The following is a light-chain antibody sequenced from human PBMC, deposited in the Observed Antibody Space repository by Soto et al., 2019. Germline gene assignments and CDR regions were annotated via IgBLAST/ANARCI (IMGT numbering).Light chain of an antibody. Sequence: EIVMTQSPATLSVSPGERATLSCRASQSVNSNLAWYQQKPGQAPRLLIYGTSTRATGVPARFSGSGSGTDFALTISILQSEDFAVYYCQQYNDWPLTFGQGTRLEIK. V-gene: IGKV3-15*01. CDR2: GTS. CDR3: QQYNDWPLT. CDR1: QSVNSN. J-gene: IGKJ5*01.